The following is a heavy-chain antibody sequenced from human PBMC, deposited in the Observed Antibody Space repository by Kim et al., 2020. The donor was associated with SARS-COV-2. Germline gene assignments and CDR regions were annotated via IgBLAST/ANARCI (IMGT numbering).Heavy chain of an antibody. Sequence: ASVKVSCKASGYTFTSYYMHWVRQAPGQGLEWMGIINPSGGSTSYAQKFQGRVTMTRETSTSTVYMELSSLRSEDTAVYYCARGHRHFDWLLCVGYGGQGTLVTVSS. CDR1: GYTFTSYY. CDR2: INPSGGST. J-gene: IGHJ4*02. D-gene: IGHD3-9*01. V-gene: IGHV1-46*01. CDR3: ARGHRHFDWLLCVGY.